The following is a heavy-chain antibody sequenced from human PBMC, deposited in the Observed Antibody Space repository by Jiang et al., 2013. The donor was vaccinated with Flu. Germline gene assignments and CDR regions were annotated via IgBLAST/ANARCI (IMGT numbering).Heavy chain of an antibody. V-gene: IGHV2-5*02. CDR1: GFSLKVGGVG. J-gene: IGHJ4*02. CDR3: AHRLLDYDNIGYPFDY. Sequence: KPTQTLTLTCTFSGFSLKVGGVGVGWIRQPPGKALEWLAVIYWDGDKHYSPSLKSRLTITKDTSKNQVFLTMTNMAPVDTATYYCAHRLLDYDNIGYPFDYWGQGTLVSVSS. D-gene: IGHD4-17*01. CDR2: IYWDGDK.